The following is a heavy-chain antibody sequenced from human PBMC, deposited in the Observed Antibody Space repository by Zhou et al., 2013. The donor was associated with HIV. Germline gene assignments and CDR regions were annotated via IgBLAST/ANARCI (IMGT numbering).Heavy chain of an antibody. CDR2: IYHSGST. D-gene: IGHD2-21*02. CDR1: GGSISSYY. J-gene: IGHJ5*02. CDR3: ASCGGDCYKGWFDP. Sequence: QVQLQESGPGLVKPSETLSLTCTVSGGSISSYYWSWIRQPPGKGLEWIGYIYHSGSTYYNPSLKSRVTISVDRSKNQFSLKLSSVTAADTAVYYCASCGGDCYKGWFDPWGQGTLVTVSS. V-gene: IGHV4-59*12.